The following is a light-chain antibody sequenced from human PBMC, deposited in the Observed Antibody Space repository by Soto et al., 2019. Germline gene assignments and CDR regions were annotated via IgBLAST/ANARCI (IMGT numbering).Light chain of an antibody. Sequence: IQMTQSPSSLSASVGDRVTITCQASQDISNYLNWYQQKPGKAPKLLIYDASNLETGVPSRFSGSGSGTDFTFTISSLQPEDIATYYCQQYDNLPSWYTFGQGTKVDIK. J-gene: IGKJ2*01. V-gene: IGKV1-33*01. CDR3: QQYDNLPSWYT. CDR2: DAS. CDR1: QDISNY.